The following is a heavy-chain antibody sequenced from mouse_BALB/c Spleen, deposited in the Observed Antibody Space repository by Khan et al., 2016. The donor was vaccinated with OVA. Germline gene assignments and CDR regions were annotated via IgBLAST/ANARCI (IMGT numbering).Heavy chain of an antibody. Sequence: VQLQESGPGLVKPSQSLSLTCTVTGYSITSYYACNWIRQFPGNKLEWMGFISYSGNTKYNPSFKSRVSITRDTSKNKFLLQLNTVTIEDTATYYCARIYGGDFDYWGQGTTLTVSS. CDR3: ARIYGGDFDY. CDR1: GYSITSYYA. V-gene: IGHV3-2*02. D-gene: IGHD1-1*01. CDR2: ISYSGNT. J-gene: IGHJ2*01.